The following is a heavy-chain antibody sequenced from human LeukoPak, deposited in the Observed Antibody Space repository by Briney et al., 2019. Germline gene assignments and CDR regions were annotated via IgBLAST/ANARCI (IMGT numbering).Heavy chain of an antibody. CDR1: GYTFTSYF. CDR3: AKGGRDYGDFLAGH. CDR2: INPSGGST. J-gene: IGHJ4*02. V-gene: IGHV1-46*01. Sequence: ASVKVSCKASGYTFTSYFMHWVRQAPGQGLEWMGIINPSGGSTTYAQKFQGRVIVSRDTSTSRVYMELYSLRSEDTAVYYCAKGGRDYGDFLAGHWGQGTLVTVSS. D-gene: IGHD4-17*01.